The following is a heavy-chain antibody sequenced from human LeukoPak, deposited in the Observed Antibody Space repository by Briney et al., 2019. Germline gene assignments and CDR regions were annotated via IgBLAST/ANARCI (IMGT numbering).Heavy chain of an antibody. D-gene: IGHD5-24*01. CDR3: ARHEEEDGYNAKTPDY. V-gene: IGHV4-39*01. CDR2: IHYRLPT. CDR1: GVSISGTNYY. Sequence: SETLSLTCDVSGVSISGTNYYWGWIRQPPGMGLEWIGSIHYRLPTFYNPLLKSRVTISVDTSKNQISLRLRSVTAADTAVYHCARHEEEDGYNAKTPDYWGQGTLVTVSS. J-gene: IGHJ4*02.